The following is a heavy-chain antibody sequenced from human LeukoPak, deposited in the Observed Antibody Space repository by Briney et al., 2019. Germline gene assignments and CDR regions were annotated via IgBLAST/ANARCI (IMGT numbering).Heavy chain of an antibody. Sequence: SQTLSLTCTVSGGSISSGGYYWSWIRQPPGKGLEWIGEINHSGSTNYNPSLKSRVTISVDMSKNQFSLKLSSVTAADTAVYYCARLTVADPIGEYWFDPWGQGTLVTVSS. CDR3: ARLTVADPIGEYWFDP. V-gene: IGHV4-30-2*01. D-gene: IGHD3-10*01. CDR2: INHSGST. J-gene: IGHJ5*02. CDR1: GGSISSGGYY.